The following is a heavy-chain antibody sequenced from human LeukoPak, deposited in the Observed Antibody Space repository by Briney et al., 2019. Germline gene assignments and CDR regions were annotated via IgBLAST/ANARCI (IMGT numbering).Heavy chain of an antibody. J-gene: IGHJ4*02. CDR1: GYSISSGYY. D-gene: IGHD2-21*01. Sequence: SETLSLTCAVSGYSISSGYYWGWIRQPPGKGLEWIGSIYHSGSTYYNPSLKSRVTISVDTSKNQFSLKLSSVTAADTAVYYCASCSGFDCTFDYWGQGILVTVSS. CDR2: IYHSGST. CDR3: ASCSGFDCTFDY. V-gene: IGHV4-38-2*01.